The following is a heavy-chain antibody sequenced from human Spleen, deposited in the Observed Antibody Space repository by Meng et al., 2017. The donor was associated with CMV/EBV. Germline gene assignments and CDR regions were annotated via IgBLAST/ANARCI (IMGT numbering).Heavy chain of an antibody. CDR1: GYTFTGYY. J-gene: IGHJ4*02. D-gene: IGHD3-9*01. Sequence: ASVKVSCKASGYTFTGYYMHWVRQAPGQGLEWMGWINPNSGGTNYAQKFQGRVTMTRDTSISTAYMELSRLRSDDTAVYYCARGTAVSVLRYFDWFYYWGQGTLVTVSS. CDR2: INPNSGGT. V-gene: IGHV1-2*02. CDR3: ARGTAVSVLRYFDWFYY.